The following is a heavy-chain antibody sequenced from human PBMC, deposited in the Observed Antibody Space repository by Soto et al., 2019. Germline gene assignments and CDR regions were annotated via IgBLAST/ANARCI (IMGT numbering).Heavy chain of an antibody. V-gene: IGHV4-59*12. D-gene: IGHD2-8*02. Sequence: PSETLSLTCTVSGGSINSYYWSWIRQPPGTGLEWIGDINYSASTNYSPSLKSRVTISVDTSKNQFSLKLTSVTAADTAVYYCARDKITGLFDYWGQGTLVTVSS. CDR3: ARDKITGLFDY. CDR1: GGSINSYY. J-gene: IGHJ4*02. CDR2: INYSAST.